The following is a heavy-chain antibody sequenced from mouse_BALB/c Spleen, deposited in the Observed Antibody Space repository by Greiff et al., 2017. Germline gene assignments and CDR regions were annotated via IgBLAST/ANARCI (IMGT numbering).Heavy chain of an antibody. V-gene: IGHV1S137*01. CDR2: ISTYYGDA. CDR1: GYTFTDYA. D-gene: IGHD2-1*01. Sequence: VQLQQSGAELVRPGVSVKISCKGSGYTFTDYAMHWVKQSHAKSLEWIGVISTYYGDASYNQKFKGKATMTVDKSSSTAYMELARLTSEDSAIYYRARSGNSDWYFDVWGAGTTVTVSS. CDR3: ARSGNSDWYFDV. J-gene: IGHJ1*01.